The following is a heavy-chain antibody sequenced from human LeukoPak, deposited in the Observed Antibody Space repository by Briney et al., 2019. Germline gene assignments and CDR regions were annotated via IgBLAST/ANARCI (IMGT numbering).Heavy chain of an antibody. V-gene: IGHV3-30*18. CDR2: ISYDGSNK. D-gene: IGHD3-10*01. CDR1: GFTFSSYG. J-gene: IGHJ4*02. CDR3: AKETGLLWFGGLLALDY. Sequence: PGGSLRLSCAASGFTFSSYGMHWVRQALGKGLEWVAVISYDGSNKYYADSVKGRFTISRDNSKNTLYLQMNSLRAEDTAVYYCAKETGLLWFGGLLALDYWGQGTLVTVSS.